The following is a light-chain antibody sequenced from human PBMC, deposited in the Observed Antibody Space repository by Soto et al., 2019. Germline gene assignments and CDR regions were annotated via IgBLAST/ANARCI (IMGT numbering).Light chain of an antibody. J-gene: IGKJ1*01. CDR2: GAS. V-gene: IGKV1-5*01. CDR3: QHYNAFPWP. CDR1: QSIRNW. Sequence: EIRVTQSPATLSASIGDRVTITCRASQSIRNWLAWYQDKPGKAPKLLIYGASSLESGVPSRFSGSGSGTEFTLTIGGLQPDDFATYYCQHYNAFPWPFGQGTKVDIK.